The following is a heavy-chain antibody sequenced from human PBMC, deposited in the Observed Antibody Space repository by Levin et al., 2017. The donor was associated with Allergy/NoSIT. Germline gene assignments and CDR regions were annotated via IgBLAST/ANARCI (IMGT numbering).Heavy chain of an antibody. CDR3: ARDQDFGDYWYFDL. J-gene: IGHJ2*01. CDR1: GGSISSGFYY. Sequence: SSETLSLTCTVSGGSISSGFYYWSWIRQHPGKGLEWIGYIYYSGTPYYNPSLRSRLTIAVDTSKNQFSLQLNSVTAADTAVYYCARDQDFGDYWYFDLWGRGTLVTVSS. CDR2: IYYSGTP. V-gene: IGHV4-31*03. D-gene: IGHD4-17*01.